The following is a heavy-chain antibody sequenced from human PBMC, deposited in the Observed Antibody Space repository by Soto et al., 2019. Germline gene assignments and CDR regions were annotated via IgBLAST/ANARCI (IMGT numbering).Heavy chain of an antibody. CDR2: ISENGGST. J-gene: IGHJ4*01. CDR1: GFTFSNYA. CDR3: AKRTSVPGGHLDDY. D-gene: IGHD4-17*01. Sequence: GGSLRLSCAASGFTFSNYATSWVRQAPGKGLEWVSAISENGGSTYYADSVKGRFTISRDNSKSALSLQMNSLRAEDTAVYYCAKRTSVPGGHLDDYWGPGTLVTVSS. V-gene: IGHV3-23*01.